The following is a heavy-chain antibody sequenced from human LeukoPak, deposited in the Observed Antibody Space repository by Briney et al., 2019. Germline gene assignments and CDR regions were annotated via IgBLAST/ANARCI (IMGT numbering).Heavy chain of an antibody. V-gene: IGHV3-23*01. CDR3: AKDRGIISDY. Sequence: PGGSLRLSCATSGFTFSSYGMSWVRQAPGKGLEWVSAISGSGGSTYYADSVKGRFTISRDNSKNTLYLQMNSLRAEDTAVYYCAKDRGIISDYWGQGTLVTVSS. J-gene: IGHJ4*02. CDR2: ISGSGGST. D-gene: IGHD3-10*01. CDR1: GFTFSSYG.